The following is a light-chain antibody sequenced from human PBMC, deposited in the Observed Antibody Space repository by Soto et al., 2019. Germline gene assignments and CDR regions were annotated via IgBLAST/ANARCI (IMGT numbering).Light chain of an antibody. J-gene: IGLJ3*02. CDR2: GNN. V-gene: IGLV1-40*01. CDR3: QSYDSKLSGRV. CDR1: SSNIGAGYD. Sequence: QPVLTQPPSVSGAPGQRVTISCTGSSSNIGAGYDVKWYQQFPGSAPKLLMYGNNNRPSGVPDRFSGSHSGTSASLAITGLQAEDEADYYCQSYDSKLSGRVFGGGTKLTVL.